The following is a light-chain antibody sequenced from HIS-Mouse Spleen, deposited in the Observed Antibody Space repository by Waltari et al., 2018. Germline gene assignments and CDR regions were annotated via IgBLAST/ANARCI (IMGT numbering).Light chain of an antibody. CDR1: SSDVGGYNY. Sequence: QSALTQPASVSGSPGQSITIPCTGPSSDVGGYNYVSWYQQHPVKAPKLMIYDVSNRPSGVSNRFSGSKSGNTASLTISGLQAEDEADYYCSSYTSSSTWVFGGGTKLTVL. V-gene: IGLV2-14*03. J-gene: IGLJ3*02. CDR2: DVS. CDR3: SSYTSSSTWV.